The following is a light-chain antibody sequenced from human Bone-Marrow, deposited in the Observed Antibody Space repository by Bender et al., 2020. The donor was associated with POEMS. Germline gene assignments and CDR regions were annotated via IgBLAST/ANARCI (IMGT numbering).Light chain of an antibody. V-gene: IGLV2-11*01. J-gene: IGLJ1*01. Sequence: QSVLTQPRSVSGSPGQSVVISCTGTNSDIGRYDYVSWYQQHPGKAPKLIMYTVTQRPSGVPNRFSGSKSGVTASLTISNLQAEDEADYYCCSYAGRVDYVFGTGTTVTVL. CDR2: TVT. CDR3: CSYAGRVDYV. CDR1: NSDIGRYDY.